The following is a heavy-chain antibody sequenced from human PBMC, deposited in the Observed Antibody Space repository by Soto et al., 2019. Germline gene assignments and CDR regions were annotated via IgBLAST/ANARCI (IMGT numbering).Heavy chain of an antibody. V-gene: IGHV5-51*01. D-gene: IGHD1-1*01. CDR3: GRHPPTPAHNEYLDL. J-gene: IGHJ4*02. CDR1: GYSFSTYW. CDR2: IYAANSET. Sequence: GESLKISCGASGYSFSTYWIGWVRQMPGKGLEWVGLIYAANSETRYSPSFQGQVTLSVDKSINTAYLQWSSLKASDTAIHYCGRHPPTPAHNEYLDLLGQGTLVTVSS.